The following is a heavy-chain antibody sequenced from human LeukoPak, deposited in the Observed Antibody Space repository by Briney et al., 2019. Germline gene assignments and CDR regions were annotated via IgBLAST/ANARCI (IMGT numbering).Heavy chain of an antibody. CDR1: GGSFSGYY. CDR2: INHSGST. Sequence: PSETLSLTCAVYGGSFSGYYWSWIRQPPGKGLEWIGEINHSGSTNYNPSLKSRVTISVDTSKNQFSLKLSSVTAADTAVYYCARGPKGDPPSFPFDIWGQGTMVTVSS. J-gene: IGHJ3*02. D-gene: IGHD2-21*02. CDR3: ARGPKGDPPSFPFDI. V-gene: IGHV4-34*01.